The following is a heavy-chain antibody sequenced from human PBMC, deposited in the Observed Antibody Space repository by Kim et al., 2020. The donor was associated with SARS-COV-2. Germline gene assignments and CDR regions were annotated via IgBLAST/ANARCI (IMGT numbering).Heavy chain of an antibody. D-gene: IGHD4-17*01. Sequence: GGSLRLSCAASGFTFDDYAMHWVRQAPGKGLEWVSGISWNSGSIGYADSVKGRFTISRDNAKNSLYLQMNSLRAEDTALYYCAKDMSLGESHPAVDYWG. J-gene: IGHJ4*01. V-gene: IGHV3-9*01. CDR1: GFTFDDYA. CDR3: AKDMSLGESHPAVDY. CDR2: ISWNSGSI.